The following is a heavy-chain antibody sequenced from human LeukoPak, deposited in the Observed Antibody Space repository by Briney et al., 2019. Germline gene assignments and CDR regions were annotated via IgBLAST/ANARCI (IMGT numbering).Heavy chain of an antibody. D-gene: IGHD2-15*01. J-gene: IGHJ4*02. V-gene: IGHV3-64*02. CDR3: ARGGNDCSGGSCYDF. CDR2: ISRSGGST. Sequence: PGGSLRLSCSASGFTFGTYTMHWICQAPGKGLEYVSAISRSGGSTYYADSVKDRFTISRDNSKNTLYLQMGSLRAEDMAVYYCARGGNDCSGGSCYDFWGQGTLVTVSS. CDR1: GFTFGTYT.